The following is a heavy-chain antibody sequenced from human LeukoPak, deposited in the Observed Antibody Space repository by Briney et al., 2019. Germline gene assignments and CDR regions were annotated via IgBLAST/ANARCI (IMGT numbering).Heavy chain of an antibody. D-gene: IGHD5-12*01. CDR1: GFTFSSYG. CDR3: ARDRYGGYRAFDY. CDR2: IWYDGSNK. Sequence: GRSLRLFCAASGFTFSSYGMHRVRQAPGKGLEWGAVIWYDGSNKYYADSVKGRFTISRDNSKNTLYLQMNSLRAEDTAVYYCARDRYGGYRAFDYWGQGTLVTVSS. J-gene: IGHJ4*02. V-gene: IGHV3-33*01.